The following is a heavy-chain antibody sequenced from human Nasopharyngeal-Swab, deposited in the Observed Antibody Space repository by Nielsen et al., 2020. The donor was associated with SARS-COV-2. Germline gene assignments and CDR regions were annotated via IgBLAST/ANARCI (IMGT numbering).Heavy chain of an antibody. V-gene: IGHV3-48*03. Sequence: GSLKISCAASGFTFSSYEMNWVRQAPGKGLEWVSYISSSGSTIYYADSVKGRFTISRDNAKNSLYLQMNSLRAEDTAVYYCARGRARIVGATDFDYWGQGTLVTVSS. J-gene: IGHJ4*02. CDR3: ARGRARIVGATDFDY. CDR2: ISSSGSTI. D-gene: IGHD1-26*01. CDR1: GFTFSSYE.